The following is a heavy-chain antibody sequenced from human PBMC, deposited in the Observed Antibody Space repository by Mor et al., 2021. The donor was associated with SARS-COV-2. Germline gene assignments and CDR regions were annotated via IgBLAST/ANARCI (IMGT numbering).Heavy chain of an antibody. V-gene: IGHV4-59*01. D-gene: IGHD2-8*01. Sequence: NPSLKSRVTISVDTSKNQFSLKLSSVTAADTAVYYCARDSTPYCTNGVCYSYGMDVWGQGTT. J-gene: IGHJ6*02. CDR3: ARDSTPYCTNGVCYSYGMDV.